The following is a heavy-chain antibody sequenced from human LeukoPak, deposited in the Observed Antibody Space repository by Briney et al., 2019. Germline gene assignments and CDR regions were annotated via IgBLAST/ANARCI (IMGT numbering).Heavy chain of an antibody. CDR1: GGSISSSSYS. CDR2: IYYSGST. V-gene: IGHV4-39*01. CDR3: AVTKRYSYGLISRGYYFDY. D-gene: IGHD5-18*01. Sequence: SETLSLTCTVSGGSISSSSYSWGWIRQPPGKGLEWIGSIYYSGSTYYNPSLKSRVTISVDTSKNQFSLKLSSVTAANTAVYYCAVTKRYSYGLISRGYYFDYWGQGTLVTVSS. J-gene: IGHJ4*02.